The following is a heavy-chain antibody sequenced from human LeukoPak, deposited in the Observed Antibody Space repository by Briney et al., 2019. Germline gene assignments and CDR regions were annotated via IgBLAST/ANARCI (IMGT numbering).Heavy chain of an antibody. D-gene: IGHD6-13*01. Sequence: RSGGSLRLSCAASGFTFSSYAMSWVRQAPGKGLEWFSSISSSSSYIYYADSVKGRFTISRDNAKNSLYLQMNSLRAEDTAVYYCARDKIAAAGTDYYYGMDVWGQGTTVSVSS. J-gene: IGHJ6*02. CDR3: ARDKIAAAGTDYYYGMDV. CDR2: ISSSSSYI. V-gene: IGHV3-21*01. CDR1: GFTFSSYA.